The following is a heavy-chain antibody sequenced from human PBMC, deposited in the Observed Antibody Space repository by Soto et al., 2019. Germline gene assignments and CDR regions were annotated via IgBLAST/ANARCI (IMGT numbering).Heavy chain of an antibody. Sequence: SETLSLTCTVSGGSVSSGGYYWSWIRQHPGKDLEWIGYIYYSGSTYYNPSLKSRVTISVGTSKNQFSLKLSSVTAADTAVYYCSRGGCGGDCRMVGAFDIWGQGTMVTVSS. CDR2: IYYSGST. V-gene: IGHV4-31*03. D-gene: IGHD2-21*02. CDR3: SRGGCGGDCRMVGAFDI. J-gene: IGHJ3*02. CDR1: GGSVSSGGYY.